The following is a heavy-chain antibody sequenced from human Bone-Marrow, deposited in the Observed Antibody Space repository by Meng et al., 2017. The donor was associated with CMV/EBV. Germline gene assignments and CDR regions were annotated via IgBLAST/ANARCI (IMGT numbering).Heavy chain of an antibody. J-gene: IGHJ6*02. CDR3: ARYRGLGGYSYGRYYYYGMDV. CDR1: GFTFSSYA. CDR2: ISYDGSNK. Sequence: GESLKISCAASGFTFSSYAMHWVRQAPGKGLEWVAVISYDGSNKYYADSVKGRFTISRDNAKNSLYLQMNSLRAEDTALYYCARYRGLGGYSYGRYYYYGMDVWGQGTTVTVSS. D-gene: IGHD5-18*01. V-gene: IGHV3-30*04.